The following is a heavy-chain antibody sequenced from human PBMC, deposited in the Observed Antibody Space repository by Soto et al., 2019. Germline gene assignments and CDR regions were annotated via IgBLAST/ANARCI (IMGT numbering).Heavy chain of an antibody. CDR1: GFTFSSYG. J-gene: IGHJ3*02. D-gene: IGHD3-10*01. V-gene: IGHV3-33*01. Sequence: QVQLVESGGGVVQPGRSLRLSCAASGFTFSSYGMHWVRQAPGKGLEWVAVIWYDGSNKYYADSVKGRFTISRDNSKNTLYLPMNSLRAEDTAVYYCARDGESAFDIWGQGTMVTVSS. CDR2: IWYDGSNK. CDR3: ARDGESAFDI.